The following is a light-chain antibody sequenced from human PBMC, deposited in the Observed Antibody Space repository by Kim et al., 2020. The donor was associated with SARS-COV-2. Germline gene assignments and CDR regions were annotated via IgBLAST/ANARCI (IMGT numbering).Light chain of an antibody. CDR2: DVN. Sequence: QSVLTQPPSASGSPGQSVTIPCSGIYNYISWYQQHPGKTPKLLIYDVNKRPSGVPDRFSGSKSANTASLTVSGLQADDEADYYCSSFAASNILLFGGGTQLTVL. J-gene: IGLJ2*01. V-gene: IGLV2-8*01. CDR1: YNY. CDR3: SSFAASNILL.